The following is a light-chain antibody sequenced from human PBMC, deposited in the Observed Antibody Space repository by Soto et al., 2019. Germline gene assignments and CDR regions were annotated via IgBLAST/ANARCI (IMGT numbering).Light chain of an antibody. CDR1: QGISSY. CDR3: QESFSTPLT. V-gene: IGKV1-8*01. CDR2: AAS. J-gene: IGKJ4*01. Sequence: AIRMTQSPSSLSASTGDRVTITCRASQGISSYLAWYQQKPGKAPKLLIYAASTLQSGVPSRFSGSGSGTDFTLTISNLQPEDFATYYCQESFSTPLTFGGGTK.